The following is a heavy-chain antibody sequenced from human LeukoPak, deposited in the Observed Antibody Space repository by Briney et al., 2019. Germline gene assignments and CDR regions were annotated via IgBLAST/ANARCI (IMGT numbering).Heavy chain of an antibody. Sequence: GGTLRLSCAASGFTFTSYNMNWVRQAPGKGLEWVSSITSSSSYIYYADSVKGRFTISRDNAKNSLYLQMDSLRVEDTAVYYCARDPYSGNYGAYYYYYMDVWGKGTTVTISS. V-gene: IGHV3-21*06. CDR1: GFTFTSYN. CDR2: ITSSSSYI. D-gene: IGHD1-26*01. J-gene: IGHJ6*03. CDR3: ARDPYSGNYGAYYYYYMDV.